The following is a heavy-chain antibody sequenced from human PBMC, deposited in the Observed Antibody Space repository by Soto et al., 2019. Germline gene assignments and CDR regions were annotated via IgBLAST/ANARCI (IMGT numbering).Heavy chain of an antibody. V-gene: IGHV4-34*01. Sequence: PSETLSLTCAVYGGSFSGYYWSWIRQPPGKGLEWIGEINHSGSTNYNPSLKSRVTISVDTSKNQFSLKLSSVTAADTAVYYCARGIYGSSSPMMDYWGQGTLVTVSS. CDR2: INHSGST. D-gene: IGHD6-6*01. J-gene: IGHJ4*02. CDR1: GGSFSGYY. CDR3: ARGIYGSSSPMMDY.